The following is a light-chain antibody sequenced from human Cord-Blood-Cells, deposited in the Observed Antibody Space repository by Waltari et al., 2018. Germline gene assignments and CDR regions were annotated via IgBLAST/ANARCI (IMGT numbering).Light chain of an antibody. CDR3: QQYNSYWT. V-gene: IGKV1-5*01. Sequence: DIQMTQSPSTLSASVGDRVTITCRASQHISSWLAWYQQKPGKAPKLLIYDASSLESVVPSRFSCSGSGTEFTLTISSLQPDDFATYSCQQYNSYWTFGQGTKVEIK. CDR2: DAS. CDR1: QHISSW. J-gene: IGKJ1*01.